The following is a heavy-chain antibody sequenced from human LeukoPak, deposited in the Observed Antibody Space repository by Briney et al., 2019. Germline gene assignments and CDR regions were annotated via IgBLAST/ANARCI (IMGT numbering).Heavy chain of an antibody. D-gene: IGHD3-10*01. CDR3: ARGQRITMVRGVIMDY. J-gene: IGHJ4*02. V-gene: IGHV3-30*02. CDR1: GFTFSSYG. CDR2: IQYDGSNQ. Sequence: GGSLRLSCAASGFTFSSYGMHWVRQAPGKGLEWVAYIQYDGSNQQYANSVKGRFSISRDSSKNILYLQMNSLRAEDTAVYYCARGQRITMVRGVIMDYWGQGTLVTVSS.